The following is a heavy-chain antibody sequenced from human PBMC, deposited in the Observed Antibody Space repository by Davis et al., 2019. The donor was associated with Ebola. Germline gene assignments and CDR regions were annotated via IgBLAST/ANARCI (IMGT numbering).Heavy chain of an antibody. CDR1: GEPFGHYY. CDR2: VDQSGNT. J-gene: IGHJ5*02. CDR3: ARVAFESQFLDFFDP. D-gene: IGHD3/OR15-3a*01. Sequence: SQTLSLTCAVYGEPFGHYYWGWIRQSPGKGLEWIGEVDQSGNTNLNPSLKSRLTISIDTSKNHVSLKMTSMTAADTAVYYCARVAFESQFLDFFDPWGQGSLVTVSS. V-gene: IGHV4-34*01.